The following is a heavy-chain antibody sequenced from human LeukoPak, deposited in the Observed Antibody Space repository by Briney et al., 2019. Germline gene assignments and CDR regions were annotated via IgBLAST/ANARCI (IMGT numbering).Heavy chain of an antibody. D-gene: IGHD2-2*01. CDR3: ARSSPIVVVPAFDP. Sequence: SETPSLACAVSGYSISSGYYWGWIRQPPGKGLEWIGSIYHSGSTYYNPSLKSRVTISVDTSKNQFSLKLSSVTAADTAVYYCARSSPIVVVPAFDPWGQGTLVTVSS. V-gene: IGHV4-38-2*01. J-gene: IGHJ5*02. CDR1: GYSISSGYY. CDR2: IYHSGST.